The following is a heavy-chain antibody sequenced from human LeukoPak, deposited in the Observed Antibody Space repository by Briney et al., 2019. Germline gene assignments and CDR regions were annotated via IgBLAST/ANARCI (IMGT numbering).Heavy chain of an antibody. D-gene: IGHD6-13*01. CDR3: ARFSAYSGYSSSWNDAFDI. V-gene: IGHV4-38-2*02. Sequence: ESSETLSLTCTVSGYSISSGYYWGWIRQPPGKGLEWIGSIYHSGSTYYNPSLKSRVTISVDTSKNQFSLKLSSVTAADTAVYYCARFSAYSGYSSSWNDAFDIWGQGTMVTVSS. CDR1: GYSISSGYY. J-gene: IGHJ3*02. CDR2: IYHSGST.